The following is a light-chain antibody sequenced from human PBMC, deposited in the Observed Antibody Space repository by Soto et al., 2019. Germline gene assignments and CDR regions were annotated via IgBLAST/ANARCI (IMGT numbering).Light chain of an antibody. J-gene: IGKJ1*01. CDR2: GIS. Sequence: EIVLTQSPGTLSLSPGERATLSCRASQRVSSNFLAWYQQKPGQAPRLLIYGISNRATGIPDRFSGSGSGTDFTLTVIRLEPEDFAVYYCQQYGSSPWTFGQGTKVDI. CDR3: QQYGSSPWT. V-gene: IGKV3-20*01. CDR1: QRVSSNF.